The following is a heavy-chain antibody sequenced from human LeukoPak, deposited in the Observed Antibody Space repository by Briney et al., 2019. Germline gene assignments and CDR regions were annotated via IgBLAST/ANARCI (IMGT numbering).Heavy chain of an antibody. D-gene: IGHD3-3*01. CDR1: GGTFSSYA. Sequence: GSSVKVSCKASGGTFSSYAISWVRQAPGQGLEWMGGIIPIFGTANYAQKFQGRVTITADKSTSTAYMELSSLRSEDTAVYYCAREGSDFWSGRDHYFDYWGQGTLVTVSS. CDR2: IIPIFGTA. V-gene: IGHV1-69*06. CDR3: AREGSDFWSGRDHYFDY. J-gene: IGHJ4*02.